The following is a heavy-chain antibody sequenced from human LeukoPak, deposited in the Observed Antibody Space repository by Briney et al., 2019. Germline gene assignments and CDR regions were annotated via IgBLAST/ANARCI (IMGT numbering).Heavy chain of an antibody. CDR2: ISGSGGST. V-gene: IGHV3-23*01. CDR3: ARAYDFWSGPGGY. J-gene: IGHJ4*02. Sequence: GGSLRLSCAASGFTFSSYAMSWVRQAPGKGLEWVSAISGSGGSTYYADSVKGRFTISRDNSKNTPYLQMNSLRAEDTAVYYCARAYDFWSGPGGYWGQGTLVTVSS. CDR1: GFTFSSYA. D-gene: IGHD3-3*01.